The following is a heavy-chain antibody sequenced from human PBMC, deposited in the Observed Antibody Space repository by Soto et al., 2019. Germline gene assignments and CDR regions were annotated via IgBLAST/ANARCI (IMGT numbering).Heavy chain of an antibody. J-gene: IGHJ4*02. CDR3: AREAPGLTAMVPFDY. Sequence: QVQLQESGPGLVKPSETLSLTCTVSGGSISSYYWSWIRQPAGKGLEWIGRIYTRGSTNYNPSLKSRVTMSVDTSKNQFSLKLSSVTAADTAVYYCAREAPGLTAMVPFDYWGQGTLVTVSS. CDR1: GGSISSYY. D-gene: IGHD5-18*01. CDR2: IYTRGST. V-gene: IGHV4-4*07.